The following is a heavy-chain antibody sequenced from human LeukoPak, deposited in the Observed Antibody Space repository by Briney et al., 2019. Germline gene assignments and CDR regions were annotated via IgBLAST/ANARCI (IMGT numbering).Heavy chain of an antibody. D-gene: IGHD3-22*01. V-gene: IGHV1-8*01. CDR2: MNPNSGNT. CDR1: GYTFTSYD. Sequence: ASVKVSCKASGYTFTSYDINWVRQATGQGLEWMGWMNPNSGNTGYAQKFQGRVTMTRNTSISTAYMEPSSLRSEDTAVYYCASPGEYYYDSSGYYKYFQHWGQGTLVTVSS. J-gene: IGHJ1*01. CDR3: ASPGEYYYDSSGYYKYFQH.